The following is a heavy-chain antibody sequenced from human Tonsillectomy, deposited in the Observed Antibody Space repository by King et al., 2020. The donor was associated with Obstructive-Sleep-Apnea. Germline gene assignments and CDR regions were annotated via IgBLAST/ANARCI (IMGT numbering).Heavy chain of an antibody. CDR1: GFSLSTSGMC. V-gene: IGHV2-70*01. Sequence: VTLQESGPALVKPPQTLTLTCTFSGFSLSTSGMCVSWIRQPPGKALEWLALIDWDDDKYYSTSLKTRLTISKDTSKNQVVLTMTNMDPVDTATYYCARSPYYYDSSGYYYEFDYWGQGPLVTVSS. J-gene: IGHJ4*02. CDR2: IDWDDDK. CDR3: ARSPYYYDSSGYYYEFDY. D-gene: IGHD3-22*01.